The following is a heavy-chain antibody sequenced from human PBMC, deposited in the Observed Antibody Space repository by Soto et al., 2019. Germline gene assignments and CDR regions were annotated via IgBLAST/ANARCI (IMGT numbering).Heavy chain of an antibody. CDR2: ISSSSSYI. Sequence: GGSLRLSCAASGFTFSSYSMNWVRQAPGKGLEWVSSISSSSSYIYYADSVKGRFTISRDNAKNSLYLQMNSLRAEDTAVYYCAREGEYQPPEHFDYWGQGTLVTVSS. D-gene: IGHD2-2*01. J-gene: IGHJ4*02. CDR1: GFTFSSYS. V-gene: IGHV3-21*01. CDR3: AREGEYQPPEHFDY.